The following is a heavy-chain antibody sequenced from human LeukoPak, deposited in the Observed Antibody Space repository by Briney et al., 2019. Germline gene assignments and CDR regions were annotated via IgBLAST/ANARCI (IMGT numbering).Heavy chain of an antibody. V-gene: IGHV4-4*07. D-gene: IGHD4-23*01. CDR2: IYTSGST. Sequence: PSETLSLTCTVSGGSTSSYYWSWIRQPAGKGLEWIGRIYTSGSTNYNPSLKSRVTMSVDTSKNQFSLKLSSVTAADTAVYYCARGDYGGNSFRVYYFDYWGQGTLVTVSS. CDR3: ARGDYGGNSFRVYYFDY. CDR1: GGSTSSYY. J-gene: IGHJ4*02.